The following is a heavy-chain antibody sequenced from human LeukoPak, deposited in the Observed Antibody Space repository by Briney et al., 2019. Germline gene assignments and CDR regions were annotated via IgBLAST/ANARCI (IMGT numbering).Heavy chain of an antibody. CDR3: AREGLQQLALF. J-gene: IGHJ4*02. CDR1: GYMFNSFS. Sequence: ASVTVSCKTSGYMFNSFSMHWVRQAPGQGPEWMGIINPSGGGTTYAQRFQGRVTMTTDTSTRTMYMELSSLTSEDTAVYYCAREGLQQLALFWGQGTLVAVSS. V-gene: IGHV1-46*02. CDR2: INPSGGGT. D-gene: IGHD3-16*01.